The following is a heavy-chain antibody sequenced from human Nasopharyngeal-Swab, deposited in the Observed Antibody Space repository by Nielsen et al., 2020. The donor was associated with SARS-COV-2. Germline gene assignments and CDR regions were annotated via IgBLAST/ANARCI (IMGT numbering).Heavy chain of an antibody. CDR1: GFTFSSYD. Sequence: GGSLRLSCAASGFTFSSYDMHWVRQATGKGLEWVSGIGRPGDTYFPRSVKGRFTISRENATNSLYLQMNSLRAGDTAVYYCARGYYYDSSGYSPGHAFDIWGQGTMVTVSS. J-gene: IGHJ3*02. CDR2: IGRPGDT. CDR3: ARGYYYDSSGYSPGHAFDI. V-gene: IGHV3-13*01. D-gene: IGHD3-22*01.